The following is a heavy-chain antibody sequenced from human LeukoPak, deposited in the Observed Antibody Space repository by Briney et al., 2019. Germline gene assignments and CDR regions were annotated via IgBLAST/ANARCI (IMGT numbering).Heavy chain of an antibody. V-gene: IGHV4-61*05. Sequence: SETLSLTCAVSGVSINVSITRHYWGWIRQSPGKGLEWIGRISYSGTNYNPSLKSRVTMSVDTSKNQLSLKLSSVTAADTAVYYCARDRVAAADNWFDPWGQGTLVTVSS. CDR1: GVSINVSITRHY. CDR3: ARDRVAAADNWFDP. D-gene: IGHD6-13*01. J-gene: IGHJ5*02. CDR2: ISYSGT.